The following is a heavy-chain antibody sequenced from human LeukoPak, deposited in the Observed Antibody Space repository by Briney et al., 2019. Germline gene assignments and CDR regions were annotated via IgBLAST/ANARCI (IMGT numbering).Heavy chain of an antibody. D-gene: IGHD3-22*01. CDR2: INPNSGGT. CDR3: ARDSSGFYYGYNWFDP. Sequence: ASVKVSCKASGYTFTGYFMHWVRQAPGQGLEWMGWINPNSGGTNYAQKFQGRVTMSRDTSISTAYMELSRLRSDDTAVYYCARDSSGFYYGYNWFDPWGQGTLVTVSS. J-gene: IGHJ5*02. V-gene: IGHV1-2*02. CDR1: GYTFTGYF.